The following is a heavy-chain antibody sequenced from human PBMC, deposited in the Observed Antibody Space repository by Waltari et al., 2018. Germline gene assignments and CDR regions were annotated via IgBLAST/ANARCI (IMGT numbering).Heavy chain of an antibody. CDR2: INSDGSST. CDR1: GFTFSSYV. Sequence: EVQLVESGGGLVQPGGSLRLSCAASGFTFSSYVMHWVRQAPGKGLVWVSRINSDGSSTSYADSVKGRFTISRDNAKNTLYLQMNSLRAEDTAVYYCARDGDYYYYYMDVWGKGTTVTVSS. V-gene: IGHV3-74*01. CDR3: ARDGDYYYYYMDV. D-gene: IGHD3-10*01. J-gene: IGHJ6*03.